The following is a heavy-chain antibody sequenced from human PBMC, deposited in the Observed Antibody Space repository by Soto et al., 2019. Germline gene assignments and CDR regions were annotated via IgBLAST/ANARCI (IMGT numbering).Heavy chain of an antibody. D-gene: IGHD5-12*01. CDR1: GFHFSIYA. V-gene: IGHV3-23*01. CDR3: ARLGGYSGYDPFDY. Sequence: EVQLLESGGGLVEPGGSLRLSCAASGFHFSIYAMGWVRQAPGKGLEWVSVISGNGGSTYYPDSVKGRFSISRDISKNTLFLEMNSLRAEDTAIYYCARLGGYSGYDPFDYWGQGTRVTVSS. CDR2: ISGNGGST. J-gene: IGHJ4*02.